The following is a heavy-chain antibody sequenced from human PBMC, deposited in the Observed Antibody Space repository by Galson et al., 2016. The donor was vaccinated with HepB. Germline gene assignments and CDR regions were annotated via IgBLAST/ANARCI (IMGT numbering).Heavy chain of an antibody. J-gene: IGHJ4*01. CDR3: AVSSKDWVALFDH. V-gene: IGHV2-5*02. CDR1: GLSVTSSGVG. Sequence: PALVKPTQTLTLTCTFSGLSVTSSGVGVGWIRQPPGKALDWLAVIYWADDKRYRPYLKSRLNITKDSSKEEVILTMANMDPVDRGTYYCAVSSKDWVALFDHWGQGILVTVSS. CDR2: IYWADDK. D-gene: IGHD2-15*01.